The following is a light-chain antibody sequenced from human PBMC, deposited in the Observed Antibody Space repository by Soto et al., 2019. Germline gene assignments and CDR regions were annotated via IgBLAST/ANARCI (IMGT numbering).Light chain of an antibody. J-gene: IGKJ4*01. V-gene: IGKV3-15*01. CDR3: QQCRNWPLT. CDR2: DAS. Sequence: EIVMTQSPATLSVSPGEGATLSCKASQNVYNNLAWYQQRPGQPPRLLIYDASTRATGISARFSGSEYGTEFTLTISSLQSEDFAVYFCQQCRNWPLTFGGVTKVKIK. CDR1: QNVYNN.